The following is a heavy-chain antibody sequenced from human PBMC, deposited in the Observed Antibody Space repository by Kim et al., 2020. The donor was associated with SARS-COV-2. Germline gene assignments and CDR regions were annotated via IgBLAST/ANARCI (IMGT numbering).Heavy chain of an antibody. V-gene: IGHV5-10-1*01. D-gene: IGHD6-13*01. CDR2: IDPSDSYT. Sequence: GESLKISCKGSGYSFTSYWISWVRQMPGKGLEWMGRIDPSDSYTNYSPSFQGHVTISADKSISTAYLQWSSLKASDTAMYYCARLVPPEGSIAAAVSKLKRAGWFDPWGQGTLVTVSS. CDR1: GYSFTSYW. J-gene: IGHJ5*02. CDR3: ARLVPPEGSIAAAVSKLKRAGWFDP.